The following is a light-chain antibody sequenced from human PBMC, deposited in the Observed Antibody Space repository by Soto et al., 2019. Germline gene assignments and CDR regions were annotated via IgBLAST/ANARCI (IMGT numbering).Light chain of an antibody. CDR2: GAS. V-gene: IGKV3-20*01. J-gene: IGKJ1*01. Sequence: EIVLTQSPGTLSLSPGDRATLSCRASQSVSHNYLAWYQQKPGQSPTLLISGASSPAPGIPDRFSGSGYGTDFILTMHTQESADFAVYYCQSYDSSLTFGPGLKVEIK. CDR3: QSYDSSLT. CDR1: QSVSHNY.